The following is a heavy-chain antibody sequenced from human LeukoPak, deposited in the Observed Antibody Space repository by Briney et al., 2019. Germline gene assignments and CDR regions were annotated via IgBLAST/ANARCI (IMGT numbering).Heavy chain of an antibody. CDR2: IYTSGST. CDR1: GGSISSGSYY. CDR3: ARDHPDYGDYCFDY. D-gene: IGHD4-17*01. J-gene: IGHJ4*02. Sequence: SETLSLTCTVSGGSISSGSYYWSWVRQPAGKGLEWIGRIYTSGSTNYNPSLKSRVPISVDTSKNQFSLKLSSVTAADTAVYYCARDHPDYGDYCFDYWGQGTLVTVSS. V-gene: IGHV4-61*02.